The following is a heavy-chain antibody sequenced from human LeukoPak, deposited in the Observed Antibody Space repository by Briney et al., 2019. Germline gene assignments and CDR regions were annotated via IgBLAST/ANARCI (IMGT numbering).Heavy chain of an antibody. Sequence: GESLKISCKGSGYRFNSYWINWVRQMPGGGLEWMGTIDPSVSYTKYNPSFQGHVTISADKSISTAYLQWSSLKASDTAMYYCARPLSSGYYGGCFDIWGQGTMVTVSS. CDR3: ARPLSSGYYGGCFDI. D-gene: IGHD3-22*01. J-gene: IGHJ3*02. CDR2: IDPSVSYT. CDR1: GYRFNSYW. V-gene: IGHV5-10-1*01.